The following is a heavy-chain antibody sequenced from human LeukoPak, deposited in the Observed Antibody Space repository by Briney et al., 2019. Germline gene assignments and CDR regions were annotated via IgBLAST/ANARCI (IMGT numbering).Heavy chain of an antibody. CDR1: GFTFSDYY. D-gene: IGHD2-2*01. CDR3: AGAPITSPFYFDY. V-gene: IGHV3-11*01. CDR2: ISSSGSTI. Sequence: PGGSLRLSCAASGFTFSDYYMSWIRQAPGKGLEWVSYISSSGSTIYYADSVKGRFTISRDNAKNSLYLQMDSLRAEDTALYYCAGAPITSPFYFDYWGQGTLVTVSS. J-gene: IGHJ4*02.